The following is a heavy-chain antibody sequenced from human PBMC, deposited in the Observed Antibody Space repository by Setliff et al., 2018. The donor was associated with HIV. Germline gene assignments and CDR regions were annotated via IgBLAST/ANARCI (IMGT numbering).Heavy chain of an antibody. D-gene: IGHD3-22*01. CDR2: IYYRGSA. V-gene: IGHV4-39*02. Sequence: SETLSLTCTVSGGSITTTNYYWGWVRQSPGKGLEWIGVIYYRGSAYYNLSLQSRVALSVDTSKNSFSLNLTSVTAADTAVYYCARAASYYDSSGYWAPPKYFDYWGQGTLVTVSS. J-gene: IGHJ4*02. CDR1: GGSITTTNYY. CDR3: ARAASYYDSSGYWAPPKYFDY.